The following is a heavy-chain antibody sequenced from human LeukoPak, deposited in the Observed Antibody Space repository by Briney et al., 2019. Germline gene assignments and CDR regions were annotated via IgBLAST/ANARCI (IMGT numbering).Heavy chain of an antibody. V-gene: IGHV3-21*01. D-gene: IGHD6-19*01. CDR1: GFTFSSYG. CDR2: ISSSSTYM. CDR3: ARDRGSGWHTFDY. J-gene: IGHJ4*02. Sequence: GRSLRLSCAASGFTFSSYGMHWVRQAPGKGLEWVSSISSSSTYMFYADSVRGRFTISRDNAKNSLYLQMNSLRAEDTAVYYCARDRGSGWHTFDYWGQGTLVTVSS.